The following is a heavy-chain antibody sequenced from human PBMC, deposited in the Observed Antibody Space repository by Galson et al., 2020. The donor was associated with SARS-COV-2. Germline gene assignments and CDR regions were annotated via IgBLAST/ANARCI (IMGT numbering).Heavy chain of an antibody. D-gene: IGHD3-22*01. CDR2: IFSNDEK. J-gene: IGHJ6*03. CDR1: GFSLSNARMG. Sequence: SGPTLVKPTETLTLTCTVSGFSLSNARMGVSWIRQAPGKALEWLAHIFSNDEKSYSTSLKSRLTISKDTSKRQVVLTMTNMDPVDTATYFCERITDVYYYDRAGRNYYYMDVWGKGTTVTVSS. CDR3: ERITDVYYYDRAGRNYYYMDV. V-gene: IGHV2-26*01.